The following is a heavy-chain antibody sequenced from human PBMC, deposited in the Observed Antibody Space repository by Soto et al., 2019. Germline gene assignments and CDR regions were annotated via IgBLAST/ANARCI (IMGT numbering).Heavy chain of an antibody. V-gene: IGHV1-18*01. CDR2: ISAYNDNT. D-gene: IGHD3-22*01. CDR3: ARVYYDSSGYYWFDP. CDR1: GYTFTNYG. Sequence: ASVKVSCKASGYTFTNYGISWVRQAPGQGLEWMGWISAYNDNTNYAQKLQGRVTMTTDTSTSTAYMELRSLRSDDTAAYYCARVYYDSSGYYWFDPWGQGTLVTVSS. J-gene: IGHJ5*02.